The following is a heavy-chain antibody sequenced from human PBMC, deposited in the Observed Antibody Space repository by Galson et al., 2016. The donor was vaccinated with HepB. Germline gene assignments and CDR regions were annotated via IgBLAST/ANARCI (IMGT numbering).Heavy chain of an antibody. CDR1: GFTFSDHH. J-gene: IGHJ1*01. CDR3: ARLYNGGYRDQH. D-gene: IGHD1-26*01. Sequence: SLRLSCAVSGFTFSDHHMDWVRQAPGKGLEWVGRIRNKARSYTTEYAASVKGRFTISRDDSTNSMYLQMNTLQREDTAVYYCARLYNGGYRDQHWGQGALVTVSS. V-gene: IGHV3-72*01. CDR2: IRNKARSYTT.